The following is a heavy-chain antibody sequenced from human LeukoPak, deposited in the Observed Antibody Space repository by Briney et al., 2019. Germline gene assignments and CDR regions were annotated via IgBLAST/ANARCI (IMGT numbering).Heavy chain of an antibody. J-gene: IGHJ4*02. CDR1: GDSISSYY. Sequence: KPSETLSLSCTVSGDSISSYYWTWIRQPPGKGLEWIGYIFDSGNTNYNPSLKGRLTISVDTSKNQFSLKLSSVPAADTAVYYCARDRLDYSGRFNYFDYWGQGTLVTVSS. CDR3: ARDRLDYSGRFNYFDY. D-gene: IGHD1-26*01. CDR2: IFDSGNT. V-gene: IGHV4-59*01.